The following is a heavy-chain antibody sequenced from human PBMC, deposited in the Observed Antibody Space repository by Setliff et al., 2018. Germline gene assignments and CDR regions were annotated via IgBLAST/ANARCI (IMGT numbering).Heavy chain of an antibody. CDR1: GYTFTGYY. Sequence: ASVKVSCKASGYTFTGYYMHWVRQAPGQGLEWMGWINPNSGGTNYAQKFQGWVTMTRDTSISTAYMELSRLRSDETAVYYCASAYYYGSGRTYGMDVWGQGTTVTVSS. D-gene: IGHD3-10*01. CDR3: ASAYYYGSGRTYGMDV. CDR2: INPNSGGT. V-gene: IGHV1-2*04. J-gene: IGHJ6*02.